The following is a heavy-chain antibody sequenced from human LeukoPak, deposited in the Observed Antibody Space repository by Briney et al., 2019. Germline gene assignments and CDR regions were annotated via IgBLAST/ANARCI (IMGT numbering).Heavy chain of an antibody. V-gene: IGHV4-4*02. CDR2: FYHSGST. CDR1: GGSISSNNW. CDR3: ARLGGPGYCTGTSCRGNWFDP. D-gene: IGHD2-8*02. Sequence: SETLSLTCAVSGGSISSNNWWSWVRQSPGKGLEWIGEFYHSGSTNSNPSLKSRVTISVDNSKNEFSLKLRSVTAADTAVYYCARLGGPGYCTGTSCRGNWFDPWGQGTLVTVSS. J-gene: IGHJ5*02.